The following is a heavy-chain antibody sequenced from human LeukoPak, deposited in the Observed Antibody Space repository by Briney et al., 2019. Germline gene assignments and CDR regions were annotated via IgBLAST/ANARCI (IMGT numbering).Heavy chain of an antibody. Sequence: ASVKVSCKASGYTFTGYYMHWVRQAPGQGLEWMGRINPNSGGTNYAQKFQGRVTMTRDTSISTAYMELSRLRSDDTAVCYCARDIFGAAAAVKYWGQGTLVTVSS. CDR3: ARDIFGAAAAVKY. V-gene: IGHV1-2*06. CDR2: INPNSGGT. J-gene: IGHJ4*02. CDR1: GYTFTGYY. D-gene: IGHD6-13*01.